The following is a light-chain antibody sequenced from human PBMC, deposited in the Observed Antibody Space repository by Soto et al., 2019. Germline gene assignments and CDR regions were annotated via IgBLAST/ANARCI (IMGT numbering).Light chain of an antibody. Sequence: EIVLTRSPATLSLSPGERATLSCRASQSVGSYLAWYQQKPGQAPRLLIYDASNRATGVPARFSGSGSGTDFTLTISSLEPEDFGVYYCQKRSDWRFSFGPGTKVDIK. J-gene: IGKJ3*01. CDR3: QKRSDWRFS. V-gene: IGKV3-11*01. CDR2: DAS. CDR1: QSVGSY.